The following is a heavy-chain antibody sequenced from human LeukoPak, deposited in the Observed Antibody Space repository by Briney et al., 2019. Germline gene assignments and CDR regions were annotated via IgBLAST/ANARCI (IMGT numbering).Heavy chain of an antibody. V-gene: IGHV1-69*05. J-gene: IGHJ4*02. D-gene: IGHD3-22*01. Sequence: SLKLSCKASGVTFSSYAISWVRQAPGQGLEWMGGIIPIFGTTNYAHKVQGRVTITTDESTSTAYMQLSSLRSEDTAVYYCARGGYYDSSGYSYYFDYWGQGTLVTVSS. CDR2: IIPIFGTT. CDR1: GVTFSSYA. CDR3: ARGGYYDSSGYSYYFDY.